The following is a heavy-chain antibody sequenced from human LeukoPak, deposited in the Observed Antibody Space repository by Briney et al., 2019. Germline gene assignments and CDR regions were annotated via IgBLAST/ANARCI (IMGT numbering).Heavy chain of an antibody. J-gene: IGHJ5*02. CDR2: ISAYNGNT. Sequence: ASVKVSCKASGFPFTSYGFSWVRQAAGQGLEWMGLISAYNGNTNSAQKSQGRVTMTTDTSTSTAYMELRSLRSDDTAVYYCARHSPTVEFKRGGFDPWGQGTLVTVSS. D-gene: IGHD4-11*01. V-gene: IGHV1-18*01. CDR3: ARHSPTVEFKRGGFDP. CDR1: GFPFTSYG.